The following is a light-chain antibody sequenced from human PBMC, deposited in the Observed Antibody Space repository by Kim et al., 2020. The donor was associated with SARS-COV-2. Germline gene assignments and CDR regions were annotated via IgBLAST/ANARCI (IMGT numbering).Light chain of an antibody. V-gene: IGLV4-69*01. J-gene: IGLJ3*02. CDR3: QTWGTGMGV. Sequence: QLVVTQSPSASASLGASVKLTCTLSRGFSSYAIAWHQQQPEKGPRYLMNVNSDGSHNKGDGIPDRFSGSSSGAERYLTISSLQSEDEGDYYCQTWGTGMGVFGGGTQLTVL. CDR1: RGFSSYA. CDR2: VNSDGSH.